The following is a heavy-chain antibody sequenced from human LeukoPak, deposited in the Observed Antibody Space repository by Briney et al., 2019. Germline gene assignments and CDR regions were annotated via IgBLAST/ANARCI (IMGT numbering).Heavy chain of an antibody. CDR3: ARVSGEGEDMVRGVIPAFDI. J-gene: IGHJ3*02. V-gene: IGHV4-31*03. CDR2: IYYSGST. CDR1: GGSISSGGYY. Sequence: SETLSLTCTVSGGSISSGGYYWSWIRQHPGKGLEWIGYIYYSGSTYYNPSLKSRVTISVDTSKNQFSLKLSSVTAADTAVYYCARVSGEGEDMVRGVIPAFDIWGQGTMVTVSS. D-gene: IGHD3-10*01.